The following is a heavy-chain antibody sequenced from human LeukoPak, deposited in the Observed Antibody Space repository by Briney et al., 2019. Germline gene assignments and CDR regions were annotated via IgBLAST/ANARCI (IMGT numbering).Heavy chain of an antibody. CDR3: ARDHRGGYRSRRYYTPRRPRPYVMGN. J-gene: IGHJ6*01. V-gene: IGHV3-33*01. Sequence: GGSLRLLCASWGLLYRRHYMQWARQAPGKGLEWVAVIWYDGSNKYYADSVKGRFTISRDNSKNSLYLQMNSLRAEDTAVYYCARDHRGGYRSRRYYTPRRPRPYVMGNCGQRTTVTVSS. D-gene: IGHD3-3*01. CDR1: GLLYRRHY. CDR2: IWYDGSNK.